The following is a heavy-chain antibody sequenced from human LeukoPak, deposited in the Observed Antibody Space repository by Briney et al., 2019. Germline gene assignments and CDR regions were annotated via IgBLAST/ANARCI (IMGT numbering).Heavy chain of an antibody. Sequence: ASVKVSCKASGYTFTGYYIHWVRQAPGQGLEWMGWNNPNSGVTHYAHKFQDRVTMTRDTSISTAYMELSSLTYDDTAIYYCARPRYCNSGACSNNFDYWGQGTLVTVSS. CDR3: ARPRYCNSGACSNNFDY. D-gene: IGHD2/OR15-2a*01. CDR1: GYTFTGYY. V-gene: IGHV1-2*07. J-gene: IGHJ4*02. CDR2: NNPNSGVT.